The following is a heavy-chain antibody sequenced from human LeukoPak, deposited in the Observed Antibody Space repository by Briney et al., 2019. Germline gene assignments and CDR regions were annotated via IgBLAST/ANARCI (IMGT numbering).Heavy chain of an antibody. D-gene: IGHD3-10*01. CDR2: IYSDGFT. CDR3: ARDGMVRGVKNYMDV. J-gene: IGHJ6*03. CDR1: GLIVSGNY. V-gene: IGHV3-53*01. Sequence: GGSLRLSCAASGLIVSGNYMSWVRKAPGKGLEWVSIIYSDGFTYYADSVKGRFTLSRDNSKNTLYLQMNSLRAEDTAVYYCARDGMVRGVKNYMDVWGKGTTVTVSS.